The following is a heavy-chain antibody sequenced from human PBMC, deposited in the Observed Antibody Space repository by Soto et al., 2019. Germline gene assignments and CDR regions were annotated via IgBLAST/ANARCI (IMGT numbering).Heavy chain of an antibody. CDR2: IYYSGST. Sequence: SETLSLTCTVSGGSISSGDYYWSWIRQPPGKGLGWIGYIYYSGSTYYNPSLKSRVTISVDTSKNQFSLKLSSVTAADTAVYYCASQGVVRDYGMDVWGQGTTVTVSS. V-gene: IGHV4-30-4*01. J-gene: IGHJ6*02. D-gene: IGHD2-15*01. CDR1: GGSISSGDYY. CDR3: ASQGVVRDYGMDV.